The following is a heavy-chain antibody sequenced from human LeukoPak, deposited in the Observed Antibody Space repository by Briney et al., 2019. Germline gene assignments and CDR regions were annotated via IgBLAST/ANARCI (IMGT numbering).Heavy chain of an antibody. J-gene: IGHJ5*02. V-gene: IGHV3-49*05. CDR2: IRSKTHGGTT. Sequence: NPGGSLRLSCTTSGFTFGEDAMSWFRQAPGKELEWVGFIRSKTHGGTTEYAASVKGRFTISRDDSKSIAYLQTNSLKTEDTAVYYCTRDVGFDTWGQGTLVTVSS. CDR3: TRDVGFDT. CDR1: GFTFGEDA.